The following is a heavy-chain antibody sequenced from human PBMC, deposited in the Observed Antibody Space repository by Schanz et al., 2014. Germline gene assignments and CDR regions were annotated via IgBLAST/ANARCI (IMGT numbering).Heavy chain of an antibody. CDR2: ISSSSSYI. J-gene: IGHJ4*02. CDR3: ARGTDWNLHY. V-gene: IGHV3-21*01. CDR1: GFTFSSYS. Sequence: EGQLAESGGGLVQPGGSLRLSCAASGFTFSSYSMNWVRQAPGKGLEWVSSISSSSSYIYYADSVKGRFTISRDNAKNSLYLQMNSLRAGDTAVYYCARGTDWNLHYWGQGALVTVSS. D-gene: IGHD1-1*01.